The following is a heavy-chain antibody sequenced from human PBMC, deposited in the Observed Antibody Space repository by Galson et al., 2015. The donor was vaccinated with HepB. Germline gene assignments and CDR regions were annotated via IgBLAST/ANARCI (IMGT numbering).Heavy chain of an antibody. D-gene: IGHD3-22*01. CDR3: AKDIKYYDSSGFPEAFDI. Sequence: SLRLSCAASGFTFSDYGIHWVRQAPGKGLEWVAVISYDGRNKYYADSVKGRVTISRDNSKNTLYLQMNSLRVEDTALYYCAKDIKYYDSSGFPEAFDIWGQGTMVTVSS. V-gene: IGHV3-30*18. CDR2: ISYDGRNK. CDR1: GFTFSDYG. J-gene: IGHJ3*02.